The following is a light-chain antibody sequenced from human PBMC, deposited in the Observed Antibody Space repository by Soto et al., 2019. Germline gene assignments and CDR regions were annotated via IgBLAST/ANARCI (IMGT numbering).Light chain of an antibody. CDR1: QSVSSN. CDR2: GSS. CDR3: QQYNNWPPWT. V-gene: IGKV3-15*01. Sequence: EIVMTQSPATLSVSPGERATLSCRASQSVSSNLAWSQQKPGQAPRVLIYGSSTRATGIPARFSGSGYGTEFTLTISSLQSEEVAVYYCQQYNNWPPWTFGQGTKVEIK. J-gene: IGKJ1*01.